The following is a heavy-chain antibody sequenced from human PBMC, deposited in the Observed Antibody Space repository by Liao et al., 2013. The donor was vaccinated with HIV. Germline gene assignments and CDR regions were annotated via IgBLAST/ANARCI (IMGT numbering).Heavy chain of an antibody. CDR1: VGSISSGGYS. Sequence: QLQLQESGSGLVKPSQTLSLTCAVSVGSISSGGYSWSWIRQPPGKGLEWIGYIYHSGSKYYNASLKSRVSISIDRAKNQFSLKLSSVTAADTAVYYCARDGEATIWGGFDYWGQGILVTVSS. V-gene: IGHV4-30-2*01. D-gene: IGHD5-12*01. J-gene: IGHJ4*02. CDR3: ARDGEATIWGGFDY. CDR2: IYHSGSK.